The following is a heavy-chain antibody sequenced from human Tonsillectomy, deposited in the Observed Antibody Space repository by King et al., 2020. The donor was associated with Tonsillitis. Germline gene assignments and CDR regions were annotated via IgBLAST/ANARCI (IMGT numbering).Heavy chain of an antibody. CDR3: ARYVDGTFDY. Sequence: QLQESGPGVVKPSETLSLTCTVSGGSISSSDHYWAWIRQPPGKGLEWIGYMYYSGIIFYNPSLKSRITISGGTSENRFSLKLSSVTAADTAVYFCARYVDGTFDYWGQGALVTVSS. CDR1: GGSISSSDHY. J-gene: IGHJ4*02. CDR2: MYYSGII. D-gene: IGHD1-26*01. V-gene: IGHV4-39*01.